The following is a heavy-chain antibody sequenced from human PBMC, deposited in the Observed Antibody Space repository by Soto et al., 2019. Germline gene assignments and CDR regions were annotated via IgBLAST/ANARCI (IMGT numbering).Heavy chain of an antibody. CDR1: GFSLSTSGVA. CDR3: VHGPGHFEY. CDR2: IYWDDDK. Sequence: QITLKESGPPLVKSTQTLTLTCTFSGFSLSTSGVAVGWIRQPPGKALEWLALIYWDDDKRYRPSLKSRLTITKDTSKTQVVLTMTNMDPVDTATYFCVHGPGHFEYWGQGTPVTVPS. V-gene: IGHV2-5*02. J-gene: IGHJ4*02.